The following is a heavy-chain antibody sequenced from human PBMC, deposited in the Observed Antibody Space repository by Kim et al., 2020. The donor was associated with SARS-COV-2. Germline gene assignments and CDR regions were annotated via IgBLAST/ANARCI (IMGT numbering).Heavy chain of an antibody. CDR1: GGSISSGGYY. J-gene: IGHJ6*02. V-gene: IGHV4-31*03. CDR3: ARFNGPDYYGMDV. Sequence: SETLSLTCTVSGGSISSGGYYWSWIRQHPGKGLEWIGYIYYSGSTYYNPSLKSRVTISVDTSKNQFSLKLSSVTAADTAVYYCARFNGPDYYGMDVWGQGTTVTVSS. D-gene: IGHD2-8*01. CDR2: IYYSGST.